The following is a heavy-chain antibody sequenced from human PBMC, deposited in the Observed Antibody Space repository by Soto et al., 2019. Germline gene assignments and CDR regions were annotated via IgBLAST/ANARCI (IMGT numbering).Heavy chain of an antibody. CDR1: GVSINTGGYS. J-gene: IGHJ4*02. D-gene: IGHD4-4*01. V-gene: IGHV4-30-2*06. CDR2: IYQSGST. Sequence: QVQLQESGPGLVKPSQTLSLTCAVSGVSINTGGYSWNWIRQSPGKALEWMGHIYQSGSTYYKPSLKGRITISVDMSNNDFSLEVTSVTPAGTAVYFCARGDYNDYFDFWGQGALVTVSS. CDR3: ARGDYNDYFDF.